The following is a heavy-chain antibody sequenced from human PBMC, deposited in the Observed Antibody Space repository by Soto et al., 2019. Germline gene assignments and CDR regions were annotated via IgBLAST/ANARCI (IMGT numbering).Heavy chain of an antibody. Sequence: WASVKVSCKASGYTFTNYAIHWVRQAPGQRLEWMGWINAGNGNTKYSQKFQGRVTFTRDTSASTVYMELSSLSSEDTAVFYCARDPRYYYGSGNYYTYYYGMDVWGQGTTVTVSS. J-gene: IGHJ6*02. CDR1: GYTFTNYA. V-gene: IGHV1-3*01. CDR3: ARDPRYYYGSGNYYTYYYGMDV. D-gene: IGHD3-10*01. CDR2: INAGNGNT.